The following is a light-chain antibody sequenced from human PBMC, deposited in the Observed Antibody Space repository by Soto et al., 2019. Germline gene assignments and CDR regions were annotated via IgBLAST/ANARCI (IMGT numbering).Light chain of an antibody. CDR3: NSYAGSPYV. J-gene: IGLJ1*01. CDR2: EVN. Sequence: QSALTQPPSASGSPGQSVTISCTGTSSDVGGYNYVSWYQQHPGKAPKLMIYEVNKRPSGVPDRFSGSKSGNTASLTVSGPQAEDEADYYCNSYAGSPYVFGTGTKLTVL. CDR1: SSDVGGYNY. V-gene: IGLV2-8*01.